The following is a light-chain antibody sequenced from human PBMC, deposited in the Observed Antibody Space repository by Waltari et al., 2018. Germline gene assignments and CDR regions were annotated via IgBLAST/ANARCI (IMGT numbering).Light chain of an antibody. J-gene: IGKJ1*01. CDR2: GAS. V-gene: IGKV3-20*01. CDR1: QSVSSSY. Sequence: EIVLTQSPGTLSLSPGERDPLSCRASQSVSSSYLAWYQQKPGQAPRLLIYGASSRATGIPDRFSGSGSGTDFTLTISRLEPEDFAVYYCQQYGSSPQTFGQGTKVEIK. CDR3: QQYGSSPQT.